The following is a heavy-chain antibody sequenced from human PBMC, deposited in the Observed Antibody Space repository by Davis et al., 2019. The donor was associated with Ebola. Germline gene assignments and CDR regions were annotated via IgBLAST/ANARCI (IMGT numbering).Heavy chain of an antibody. V-gene: IGHV4-34*01. J-gene: IGHJ4*02. Sequence: MPSETLSLTCAVYGGSFSGYYWSWIRQPPGKGLEWIGEINHSGSTNYNPSLKSRVTISVDTSKNQFSLKLSSLTAADTAVYYCARRRDSGYDYGADYWSQGTLVTVSS. CDR1: GGSFSGYY. CDR2: INHSGST. D-gene: IGHD5-12*01. CDR3: ARRRDSGYDYGADY.